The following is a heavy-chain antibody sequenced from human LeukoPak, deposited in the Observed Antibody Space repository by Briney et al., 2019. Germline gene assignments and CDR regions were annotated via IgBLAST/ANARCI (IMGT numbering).Heavy chain of an antibody. CDR2: IRYDGSNK. CDR3: AKGIDYGGNGGSLDY. CDR1: GFTFSSCG. Sequence: GGSLRLSCAASGFTFSSCGMHWVRQAPGKGLEWVAFIRYDGSNKYYADSVKGRFTISRDNSKNTLYLQMNSLRAEDTAVYYCAKGIDYGGNGGSLDYWGQGTLVTVSS. J-gene: IGHJ4*02. V-gene: IGHV3-30*02. D-gene: IGHD4-23*01.